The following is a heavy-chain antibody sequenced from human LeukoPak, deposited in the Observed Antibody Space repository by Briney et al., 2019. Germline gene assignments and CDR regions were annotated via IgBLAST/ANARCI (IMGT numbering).Heavy chain of an antibody. D-gene: IGHD6-6*01. V-gene: IGHV3-21*01. CDR3: ARDRGLYSSSRYFQH. Sequence: PGGSLRLSCAASGFTSSSYSMTWVRQAPGKGLEWVSSISSSSSYIYYADSVKGRFTISRDNAKNSLYLQMNSLRAADTAVYYCARDRGLYSSSRYFQHWGQGTLVTVSS. CDR1: GFTSSSYS. J-gene: IGHJ1*01. CDR2: ISSSSSYI.